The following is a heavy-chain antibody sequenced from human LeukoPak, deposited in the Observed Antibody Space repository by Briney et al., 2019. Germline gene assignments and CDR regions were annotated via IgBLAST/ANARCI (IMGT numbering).Heavy chain of an antibody. CDR3: AGPTYGDHPLGSTGMDL. V-gene: IGHV1-2*02. CDR1: GYTFTGYY. CDR2: INPGSGDT. J-gene: IGHJ6*02. Sequence: ASVMVSFTPSGYTFTGYYIHWVRQAPGQGVEWRGWINPGSGDTHYAQKFPGRVAITRGTSISTVYMDLSGLRSDDTAVYYCAGPTYGDHPLGSTGMDLWGQGTTVIVSS. D-gene: IGHD4-17*01.